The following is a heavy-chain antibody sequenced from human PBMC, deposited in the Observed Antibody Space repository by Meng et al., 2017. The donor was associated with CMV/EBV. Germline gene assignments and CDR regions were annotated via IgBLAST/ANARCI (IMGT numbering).Heavy chain of an antibody. D-gene: IGHD3-3*01. CDR1: GYTFTGYY. J-gene: IGHJ6*02. Sequence: ASVKVSCKASGYTFTGYYMHWVRQAPGQGLEWMGWINPNSGGTNYAQKFQGRVTMTRDTSISTAYMELSRLRSDDTAVYYCASSGDDFWSGYSPHYYGMDVWGQGTTVTVSS. V-gene: IGHV1-2*02. CDR3: ASSGDDFWSGYSPHYYGMDV. CDR2: INPNSGGT.